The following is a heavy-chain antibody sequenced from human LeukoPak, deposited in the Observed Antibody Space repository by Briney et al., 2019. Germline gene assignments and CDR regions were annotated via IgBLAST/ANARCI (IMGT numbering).Heavy chain of an antibody. Sequence: GGSLRLSCAASGFTFSNYAMSWVRQAPGKGLEWASGISGSGDYTYYADSLKGRFTISRDNSKNTLYLQMNSLRAEDAALYYCAKDLTYYYGLGSSTNAFDIWGQGTMVTVSS. CDR1: GFTFSNYA. J-gene: IGHJ3*02. CDR2: ISGSGDYT. D-gene: IGHD3-10*01. V-gene: IGHV3-23*01. CDR3: AKDLTYYYGLGSSTNAFDI.